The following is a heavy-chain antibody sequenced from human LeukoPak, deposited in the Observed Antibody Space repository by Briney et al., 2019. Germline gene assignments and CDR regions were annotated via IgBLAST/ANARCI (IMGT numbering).Heavy chain of an antibody. CDR2: IWYDGSNK. CDR3: ARDLNAVGASAFNFDY. CDR1: EFTFSSYG. J-gene: IGHJ4*02. D-gene: IGHD1-26*01. V-gene: IGHV3-33*01. Sequence: GRSLRLSCAASEFTFSSYGMHWVRQAPGKGLEWVAVIWYDGSNKYYADSVKGRFTISRDNSKNTLYLQMNSLRAEDTAVYYCARDLNAVGASAFNFDYWGQGTLVTVSS.